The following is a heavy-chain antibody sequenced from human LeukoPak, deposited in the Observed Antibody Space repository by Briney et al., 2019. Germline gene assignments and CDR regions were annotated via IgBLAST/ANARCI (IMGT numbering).Heavy chain of an antibody. V-gene: IGHV3-30*02. Sequence: PGGSLRLSCAASGFTFSSYGMHWVRQAPGKGLEWVAFTRYDGSNKYYADSVKGRFTISRDNSKNTLYLQMNSLRAEDTAVYYCAKEKYTTRITIFGVVGSDYWGQGTLVTVSS. CDR2: TRYDGSNK. J-gene: IGHJ4*02. D-gene: IGHD3-3*01. CDR3: AKEKYTTRITIFGVVGSDY. CDR1: GFTFSSYG.